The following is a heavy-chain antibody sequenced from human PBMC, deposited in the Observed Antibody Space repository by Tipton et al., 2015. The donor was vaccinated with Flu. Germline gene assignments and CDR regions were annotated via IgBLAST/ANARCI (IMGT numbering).Heavy chain of an antibody. CDR3: ARGYGDIDS. CDR2: LNPGGGST. V-gene: IGHV1-46*01. D-gene: IGHD4-17*01. Sequence: QVQLVQSGAEVKKPGASVKVSCKTSGYTFTSYYIQWVRQAPGQGLEWTGILNPGGGSTNYARKFQGRVTMTRDRSTRIVYMELSNLKSEDTAVYYCARGYGDIDSWGQGTLVTVSS. J-gene: IGHJ4*02. CDR1: GYTFTSYY.